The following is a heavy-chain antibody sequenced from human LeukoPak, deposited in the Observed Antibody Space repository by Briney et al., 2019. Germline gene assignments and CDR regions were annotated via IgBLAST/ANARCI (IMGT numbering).Heavy chain of an antibody. D-gene: IGHD3-16*01. J-gene: IGHJ5*02. CDR1: GGSFSGYY. CDR3: AREDRWGRWFDP. V-gene: IGHV4-34*01. CDR2: INHSGST. Sequence: KPSETLSLTCAVYGGSFSGYYWSWIRQPPGKGLEWIGEINHSGSTNYNPSLKSRVTISVDTSKNQFSLKLSSVTAADTAVYYCAREDRWGRWFDPWGPGTLVTVSS.